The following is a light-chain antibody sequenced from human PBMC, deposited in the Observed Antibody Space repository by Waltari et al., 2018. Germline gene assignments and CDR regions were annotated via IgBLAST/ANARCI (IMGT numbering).Light chain of an antibody. V-gene: IGLV2-11*01. CDR1: SSDIGAYNY. J-gene: IGLJ2*01. CDR2: DVS. Sequence: QSALTQPRSVSGSPGQSVTISCTGSSSDIGAYNYVSWYQQHPGKAPKLMIYDVSERPSGVPERFSGSKSGNTASLTISGLQAEDEVDYHCSSYVGTLVFGGGTKLTVL. CDR3: SSYVGTLV.